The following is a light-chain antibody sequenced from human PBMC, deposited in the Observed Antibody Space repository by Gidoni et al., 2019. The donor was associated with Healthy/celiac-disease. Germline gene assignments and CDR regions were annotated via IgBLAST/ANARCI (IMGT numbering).Light chain of an antibody. V-gene: IGKV3-11*01. CDR1: QSVSSY. Sequence: IVFTQSPATLSLSPGESATLSCSASQSVSSYLAWYQQKPGQAPRLLIYDASNRATGIPARFSGSGSGTDFTLTISSLEHEDVAVYYCQQRSNWLTFGGGTKVEIK. CDR3: QQRSNWLT. CDR2: DAS. J-gene: IGKJ4*01.